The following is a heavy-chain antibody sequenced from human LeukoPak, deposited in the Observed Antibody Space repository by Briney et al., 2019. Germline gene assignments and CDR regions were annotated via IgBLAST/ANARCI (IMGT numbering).Heavy chain of an antibody. CDR2: INTSGGGT. D-gene: IGHD2-8*02. CDR1: GYMFTGFY. Sequence: ASVKVSCKASGYMFTGFYIHWVRQAPGQGLEWIGIINTSGGGTNYAQKFQGRVTMTRDTSTSTVYMELGSLTSEDTAVYYCAREESGGYFDYWGQGTLVTVSS. V-gene: IGHV1-46*01. CDR3: AREESGGYFDY. J-gene: IGHJ4*02.